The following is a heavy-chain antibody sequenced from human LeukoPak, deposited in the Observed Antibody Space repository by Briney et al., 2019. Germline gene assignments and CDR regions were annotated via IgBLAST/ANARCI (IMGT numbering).Heavy chain of an antibody. V-gene: IGHV3-7*04. CDR3: ARDSYGKTDY. Sequence: GGSLRLSCAASGFPFTSSWMSWVRLPPGKGLEWVANIKQDGSEGYYVDSVKGRFTISRDNAKNSLYLQMSSLRAEDTAVYYCARDSYGKTDYWGLGTLVTVSS. J-gene: IGHJ4*02. CDR2: IKQDGSEG. CDR1: GFPFTSSW. D-gene: IGHD5-18*01.